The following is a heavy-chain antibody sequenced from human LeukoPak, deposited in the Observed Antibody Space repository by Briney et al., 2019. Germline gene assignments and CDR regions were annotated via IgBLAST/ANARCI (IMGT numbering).Heavy chain of an antibody. Sequence: SETLSLTCTVSGGSISSGGYYWSWVRQPPGKGLEWIGYIYYSGSTNYNPSLKSRVTISVDTSKNQFSLKLSSVTAADTAVYYCARGQLRTYNWFDPWGQGTLVTVSS. D-gene: IGHD2-2*01. CDR3: ARGQLRTYNWFDP. CDR1: GGSISSGGYY. CDR2: IYYSGST. V-gene: IGHV4-61*08. J-gene: IGHJ5*02.